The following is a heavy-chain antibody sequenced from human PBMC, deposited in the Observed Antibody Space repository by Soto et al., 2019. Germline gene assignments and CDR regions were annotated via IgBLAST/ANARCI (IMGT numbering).Heavy chain of an antibody. CDR3: TTDHIYCSGGSCYSLDAFDI. V-gene: IGHV3-23*01. CDR2: ISGSGGTT. Sequence: PGGSLRLSCAASGFTFSSYAMSWVRQAPGKGLEWVSAISGSGGTTDYAAPVKGRFTISRDDSKNTLYLQMNSLKTEDTAVYYCTTDHIYCSGGSCYSLDAFDIWGQGTMVTVSS. D-gene: IGHD2-15*01. J-gene: IGHJ3*02. CDR1: GFTFSSYA.